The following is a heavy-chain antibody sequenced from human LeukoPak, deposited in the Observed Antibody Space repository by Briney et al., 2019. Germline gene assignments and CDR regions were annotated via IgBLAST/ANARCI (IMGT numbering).Heavy chain of an antibody. J-gene: IGHJ3*02. V-gene: IGHV4-34*01. CDR2: INHSGST. Sequence: SETLALTCAVYGGSFSGYYWSWIRQPPGKGLEWIGEINHSGSTNYNPSLKSRVTISVDTSKNQFSLKLSSVTAADTAVYYCARDQGPYYDSSGYYADWWDAFDIWGQGTMVTVSS. CDR1: GGSFSGYY. CDR3: ARDQGPYYDSSGYYADWWDAFDI. D-gene: IGHD3-22*01.